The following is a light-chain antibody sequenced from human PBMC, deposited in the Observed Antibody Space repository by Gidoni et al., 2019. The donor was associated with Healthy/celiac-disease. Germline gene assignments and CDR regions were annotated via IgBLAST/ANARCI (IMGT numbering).Light chain of an antibody. CDR2: WAS. J-gene: IGKJ3*01. CDR1: QSVLYSSNNKNY. Sequence: DIVMTQSPDSLAVSLGERATINCKSSQSVLYSSNNKNYLAWYQQKPGQPPKLLIYWASTRESGVPDRFSGSGSGTDFTLTISSLQAEDVAVYYCQQYYSIGGTFGPGTKVEIK. V-gene: IGKV4-1*01. CDR3: QQYYSIGGT.